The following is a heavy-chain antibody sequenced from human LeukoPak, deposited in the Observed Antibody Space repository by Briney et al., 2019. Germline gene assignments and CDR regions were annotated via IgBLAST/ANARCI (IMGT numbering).Heavy chain of an antibody. J-gene: IGHJ4*02. Sequence: SETLSLTCAVYGGSFSGYYWSWIRQPPGKGLEWIGEINHSGSTNYNPSLKSRVTISVDTSKNQFSLKLSSVTAAGTAVYYCARGVTYYVDDYWGQGTLVTVSS. CDR3: ARGVTYYVDDY. V-gene: IGHV4-34*01. CDR1: GGSFSGYY. D-gene: IGHD4-17*01. CDR2: INHSGST.